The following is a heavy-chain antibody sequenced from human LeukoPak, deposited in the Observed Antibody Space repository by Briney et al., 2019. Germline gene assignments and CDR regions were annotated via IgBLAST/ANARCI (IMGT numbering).Heavy chain of an antibody. Sequence: QPGGSLRLSCAASGFTFSTYTMNWVRRPPGKGLEWVSRINSDGSSTSYADSVKGRFSISRDNAKNTLYLQMDSLRAEDTAVYYCVRAKTMVTVWGQGTLVTVSS. J-gene: IGHJ4*02. CDR1: GFTFSTYT. V-gene: IGHV3-74*01. CDR3: VRAKTMVTV. D-gene: IGHD4/OR15-4a*01. CDR2: INSDGSST.